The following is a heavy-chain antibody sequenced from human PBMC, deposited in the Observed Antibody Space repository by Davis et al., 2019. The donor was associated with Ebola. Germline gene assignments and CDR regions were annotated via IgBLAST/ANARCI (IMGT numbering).Heavy chain of an antibody. J-gene: IGHJ4*02. CDR3: AKDSTAGALGGY. Sequence: ESLKISCAASGFIFSSYAMSWVRQAPGTGLEWVAAIGGSGGSTYYADSVKGRFTISRDNSKSSLYLQMHTLRVDDTAVYYCAKDSTAGALGGYWGQGTLVTVSS. CDR2: IGGSGGST. CDR1: GFIFSSYA. V-gene: IGHV3-23*01. D-gene: IGHD1-26*01.